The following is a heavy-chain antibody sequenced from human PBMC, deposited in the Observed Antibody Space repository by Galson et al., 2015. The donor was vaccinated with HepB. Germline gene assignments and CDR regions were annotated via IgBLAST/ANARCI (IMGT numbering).Heavy chain of an antibody. Sequence: FSSYAMSWVRQAPGKGLVWVSRINSDGSSTSYTDSVKGRFTISRDNAKNSLYLQMNSLRVEDTAVYYCARSARYGGSYSEDYWGQGTLVTVSS. CDR2: INSDGSST. J-gene: IGHJ4*02. CDR3: ARSARYGGSYSEDY. CDR1: FSSYA. D-gene: IGHD1-26*01. V-gene: IGHV3-74*01.